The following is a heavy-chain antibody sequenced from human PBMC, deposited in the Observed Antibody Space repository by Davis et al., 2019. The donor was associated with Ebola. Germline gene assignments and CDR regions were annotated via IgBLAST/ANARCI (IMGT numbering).Heavy chain of an antibody. D-gene: IGHD3-3*01. V-gene: IGHV3-73*01. CDR3: ARAVFHEVLDY. CDR1: GFTFRGPA. J-gene: IGHJ4*02. Sequence: GESLKISCAASGFTFRGPAMHWVRQAAGKGLEWVGRIRGKADNYATVYAASVKGRFTMSRDDSKNTAYLQMDSLKTEDTAVYYCARAVFHEVLDYWGQGTPVTVSS. CDR2: IRGKADNYAT.